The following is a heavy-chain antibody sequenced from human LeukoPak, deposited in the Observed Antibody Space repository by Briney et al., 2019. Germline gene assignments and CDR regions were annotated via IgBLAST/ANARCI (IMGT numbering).Heavy chain of an antibody. V-gene: IGHV1-46*01. D-gene: IGHD6-19*01. CDR3: ASFAGRSGWYDRGYYYYMDV. CDR1: GYTFTRYY. CDR2: INPSGGST. Sequence: GASVKVSCKASGYTFTRYYMHWVRQAPGQGLEWMGVINPSGGSTTYAQKFQGRVTMTRDMSTSTVYMELSSLRYEDTAVYYCASFAGRSGWYDRGYYYYMDVWGKGTTVTVSS. J-gene: IGHJ6*03.